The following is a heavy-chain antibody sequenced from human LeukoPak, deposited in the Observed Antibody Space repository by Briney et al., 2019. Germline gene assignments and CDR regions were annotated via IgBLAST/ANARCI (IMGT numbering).Heavy chain of an antibody. CDR2: IHTRSGGT. D-gene: IGHD3-9*01. V-gene: IGHV1-2*02. J-gene: IGHJ4*02. Sequence: ASARDSCKATGFTFTDFYMHWIRQAPGQGLEWMGWIHTRSGGTNSAQKFQDRLTMTRDTSISTIYMELNSLRSDDTAVYYCARDLDWGPDCWGQGTLVTVS. CDR1: GFTFTDFY. CDR3: ARDLDWGPDC.